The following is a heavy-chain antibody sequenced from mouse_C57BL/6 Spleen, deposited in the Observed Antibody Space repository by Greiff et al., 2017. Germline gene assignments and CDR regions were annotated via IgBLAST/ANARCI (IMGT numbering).Heavy chain of an antibody. CDR1: GYAFTNYL. CDR3: AREEIPASYIDY. Sequence: QVQLQQSGAELVRPGTSVKVSCKASGYAFTNYLIEWVKQRPGQGLEWIGVINPGSGGTNYNEKFKGKATLTADKTSSTAYMQLSSLTSEDSAVYFCAREEIPASYIDYWGQGTTLTVSS. CDR2: INPGSGGT. J-gene: IGHJ2*01. V-gene: IGHV1-54*01. D-gene: IGHD6-1*01.